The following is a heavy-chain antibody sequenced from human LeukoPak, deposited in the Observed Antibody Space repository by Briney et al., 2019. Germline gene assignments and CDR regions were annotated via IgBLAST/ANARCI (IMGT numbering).Heavy chain of an antibody. V-gene: IGHV1-58*01. CDR1: GFTFTSSA. CDR3: AADITMNGMDV. D-gene: IGHD3-22*01. J-gene: IGHJ6*02. Sequence: SVKVSCKASGFTFTSSAVQWVRQARGQRLEWIGWIVVGSGNTNYTQKFQERVTITRDMSTSTAYMELSSLRSEDTAVYYCAADITMNGMDVWGQGTTVTVSS. CDR2: IVVGSGNT.